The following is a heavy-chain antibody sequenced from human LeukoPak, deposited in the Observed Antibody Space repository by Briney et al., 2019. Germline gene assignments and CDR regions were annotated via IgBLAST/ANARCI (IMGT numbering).Heavy chain of an antibody. CDR1: GGSFSGYY. Sequence: SETLSLTCAVYGGSFSGYYWSWIRQPPGKGLEWIGEINHSGSTNYNPSLKSRVTISVDPSKNQFSLKLSTVTAADTAVYYCARSTGVFNYYDSRVGAFDIWGQGTMVTVSS. D-gene: IGHD3-22*01. CDR2: INHSGST. V-gene: IGHV4-34*01. CDR3: ARSTGVFNYYDSRVGAFDI. J-gene: IGHJ3*02.